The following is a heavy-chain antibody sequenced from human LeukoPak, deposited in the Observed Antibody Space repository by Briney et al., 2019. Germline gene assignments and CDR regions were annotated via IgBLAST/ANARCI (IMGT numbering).Heavy chain of an antibody. J-gene: IGHJ4*02. CDR3: AADSSYSSGWYGGAFDY. CDR1: GFTFTSSA. V-gene: IGHV1-58*02. Sequence: EASVKVSCKASGFTFTSSAMQWVRQARGQRLEWIGWIVVGSGNTNYAQKSQERVTITRDMSTSTAYMELSSLRSEDTAVYYCAADSSYSSGWYGGAFDYWGQGTLVTVSS. CDR2: IVVGSGNT. D-gene: IGHD6-19*01.